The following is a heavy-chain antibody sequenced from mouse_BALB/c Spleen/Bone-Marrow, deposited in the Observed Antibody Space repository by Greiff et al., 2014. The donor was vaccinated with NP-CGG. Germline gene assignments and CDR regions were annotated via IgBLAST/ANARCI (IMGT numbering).Heavy chain of an antibody. J-gene: IGHJ3*01. CDR2: INPSSGYT. CDR1: DYTFTSYW. V-gene: IGHV1-7*01. CDR3: ARGRFAY. Sequence: ESGAELAKPGASVKMSCKASDYTFTSYWMHWVKQRPGQGLEWIGYINPSSGYTEYNQKFKDKATLTADKSSSTAYMQLSSLTSEDSAVYFCARGRFAYWGQGTLVTVSA.